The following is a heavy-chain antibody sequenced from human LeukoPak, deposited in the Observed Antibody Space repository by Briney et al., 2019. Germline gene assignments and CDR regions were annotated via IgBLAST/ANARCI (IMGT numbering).Heavy chain of an antibody. CDR1: GFTFSSYA. J-gene: IGHJ5*02. V-gene: IGHV3-7*01. CDR3: ARAPGEGWFDP. CDR2: IKQDGSEK. Sequence: GGSLRLSCAASGFTFSSYAMSWLRQAPGKGLEGVASIKQDGSEKYYVDSVKGRFTISRDNAKNSLYLQMNSLRAEDTALYYCARAPGEGWFDPWGQGTLVTVSS. D-gene: IGHD4-17*01.